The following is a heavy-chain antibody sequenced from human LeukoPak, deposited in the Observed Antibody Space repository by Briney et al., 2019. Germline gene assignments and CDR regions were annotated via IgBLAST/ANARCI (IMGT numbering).Heavy chain of an antibody. CDR3: ASWSNSAADY. D-gene: IGHD6-13*01. CDR2: IYYTGTT. V-gene: IGHV4-39*01. CDR1: GGSISSSNYH. J-gene: IGHJ4*02. Sequence: SETLSLTCTVSGGSISSSNYHWGWIRQPPGQGLEWIGTIYYTGTTYYNPSLKSRVTISVDTSKNQFSLKVSSATAADTAVYYCASWSNSAADYWGKGTLVTVPS.